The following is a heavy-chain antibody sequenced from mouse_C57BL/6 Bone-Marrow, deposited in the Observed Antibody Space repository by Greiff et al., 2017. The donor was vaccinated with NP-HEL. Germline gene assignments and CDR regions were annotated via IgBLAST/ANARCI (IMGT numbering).Heavy chain of an antibody. Sequence: VKLMESGPGLVQPSQRLSITCTVSGFSLTSYGVHWVRQSPGKGLEWLGVIWSGGSTDYNAAFISRLSISKDNSKSQVFFKMNSLQADDTAIYYCARNDYEGAWFAYWGQGTLVTVSA. D-gene: IGHD2-4*01. CDR3: ARNDYEGAWFAY. CDR2: IWSGGST. CDR1: GFSLTSYG. J-gene: IGHJ3*01. V-gene: IGHV2-2*01.